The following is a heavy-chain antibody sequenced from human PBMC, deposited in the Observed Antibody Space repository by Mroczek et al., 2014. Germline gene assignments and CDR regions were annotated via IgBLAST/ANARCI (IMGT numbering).Heavy chain of an antibody. J-gene: IGHJ4*02. CDR2: IYYSGST. Sequence: QVQLQQWGPGLVKPSQTLSLTCTVSGGSISSGGYYWSWIRQHPGKGLEWIGYIYYSGSTYYNPSLKSRVTISVDTSKNQFSLKLSSVTAADTAVYYCARGGYSYGYAFDYWGQGTLVTVSS. V-gene: IGHV4-31*03. CDR3: ARGGYSYGYAFDY. CDR1: GGSISSGGYY. D-gene: IGHD5-18*01.